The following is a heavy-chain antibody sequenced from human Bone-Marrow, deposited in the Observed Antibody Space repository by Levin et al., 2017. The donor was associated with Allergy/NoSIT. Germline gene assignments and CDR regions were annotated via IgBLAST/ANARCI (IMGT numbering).Heavy chain of an antibody. D-gene: IGHD2-2*03. V-gene: IGHV1-18*01. CDR1: GYTFTSYG. CDR2: ISAYNGNT. CDR3: ARDLDIVVVPAAMRDY. Sequence: AGESLKISCKASGYTFTSYGISWVRQAPGQGLEWMGWISAYNGNTNYAQKLQGRVTMTTDTSTSTAYMELRSLRSDDTAVYYCARDLDIVVVPAAMRDYWGQGTLVTVSS. J-gene: IGHJ4*02.